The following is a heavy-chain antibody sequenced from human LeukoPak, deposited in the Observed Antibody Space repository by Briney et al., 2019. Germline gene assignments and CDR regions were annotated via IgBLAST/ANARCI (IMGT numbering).Heavy chain of an antibody. CDR3: AKGGRGIVVVPAAKGFDY. V-gene: IGHV3-30*02. CDR2: IRYDGSNK. Sequence: PGGSLRLSCAASGFTFSSYGMHWVRQAPGKGLEWVAFIRYDGSNKYYADSVKGRFTISRDNSKNTLYLQTNSLRAEDTAVYYCAKGGRGIVVVPAAKGFDYWGQGTLVTVSS. J-gene: IGHJ4*02. CDR1: GFTFSSYG. D-gene: IGHD2-2*01.